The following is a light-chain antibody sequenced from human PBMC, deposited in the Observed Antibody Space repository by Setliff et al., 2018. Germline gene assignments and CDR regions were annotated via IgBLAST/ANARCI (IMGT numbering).Light chain of an antibody. V-gene: IGLV2-14*03. Sequence: SALTQPASVSGSPGQSITISCTGSSSDIGGYNYVSWYQQHPGKAPKLMIYDVNERPSGVSNRFSGSKSGNTASLTISGLQAEDEADYYCSSYTTTSTVVIGGGTKVTV. CDR2: DVN. CDR3: SSYTTTSTVV. CDR1: SSDIGGYNY. J-gene: IGLJ2*01.